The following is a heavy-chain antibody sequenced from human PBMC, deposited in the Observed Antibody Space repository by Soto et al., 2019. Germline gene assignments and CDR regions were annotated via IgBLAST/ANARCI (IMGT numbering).Heavy chain of an antibody. CDR3: ARDKYDILTGYYNDYYYYGMDV. D-gene: IGHD3-9*01. CDR2: IYYSGST. V-gene: IGHV4-61*01. J-gene: IGHJ6*02. CDR1: GGSVSSGSYY. Sequence: QVQLQESGPGLVKPSETLSLTCTVSGGSVSSGSYYWSWIRQPPGKGLEWIGYIYYSGSTNYNPSLKSRVTISVATSKNQFSLKLSSVTAADTAVYYCARDKYDILTGYYNDYYYYGMDVWGQGTTVTVSS.